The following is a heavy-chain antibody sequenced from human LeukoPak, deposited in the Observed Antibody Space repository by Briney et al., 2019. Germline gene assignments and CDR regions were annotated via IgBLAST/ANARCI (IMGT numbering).Heavy chain of an antibody. Sequence: PGGSLRLSCAASGLTFSSHWMHWVRQAPGKGLVWVSRITNDGSSTTYADSVKGRFTISRDNAKNMLYLQVNSLRAEDTAVYYCAKEPGVAAAGKAYFDYWGQGTLVTVSS. CDR1: GLTFSSHW. J-gene: IGHJ4*02. CDR3: AKEPGVAAAGKAYFDY. CDR2: ITNDGSST. D-gene: IGHD6-13*01. V-gene: IGHV3-74*01.